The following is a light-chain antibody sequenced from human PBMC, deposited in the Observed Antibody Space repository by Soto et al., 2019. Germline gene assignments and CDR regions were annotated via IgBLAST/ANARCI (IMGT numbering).Light chain of an antibody. CDR2: GNS. CDR1: SSNIGAGYE. Sequence: QPVLTQPPSVSGAPGQRVTISCTGSSSNIGAGYEIHWYQQLPGTAPKLLIYGNSNRPSGVPDRFSGSKSGTSASLAITGLQAEDEADYYCQSYDTSLSTSGVFGGGTKLTVL. V-gene: IGLV1-40*01. J-gene: IGLJ3*02. CDR3: QSYDTSLSTSGV.